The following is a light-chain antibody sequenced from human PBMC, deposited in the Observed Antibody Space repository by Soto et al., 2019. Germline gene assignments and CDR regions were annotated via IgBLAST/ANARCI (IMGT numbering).Light chain of an antibody. V-gene: IGKV1D-12*01. CDR3: QQADSFPLT. Sequence: DIHMTQSPSSVSASVGDRVTITCRASQDISNQLAWYQQKPGKAPTLLIFAASNLQSGVPSRFSGSGSGTDFTLSISSLQPEDFATYYCQQADSFPLTFGGGTKVDLK. CDR1: QDISNQ. CDR2: AAS. J-gene: IGKJ4*01.